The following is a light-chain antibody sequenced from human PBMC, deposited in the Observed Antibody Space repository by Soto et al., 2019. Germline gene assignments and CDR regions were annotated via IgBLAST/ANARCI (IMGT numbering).Light chain of an antibody. CDR3: CSYAGSSTFYV. V-gene: IGLV2-23*01. CDR1: SRDVGSYNL. J-gene: IGLJ1*01. Sequence: SLLTQPVSLSGSPGQSITISSPGTSRDVGSYNLVSWYQQHPGKAPKLMIYEGSKRPSGVSNRFSGSKSGNTASLTISGLQAEDEADYYCCSYAGSSTFYVFGTGTKVTVL. CDR2: EGS.